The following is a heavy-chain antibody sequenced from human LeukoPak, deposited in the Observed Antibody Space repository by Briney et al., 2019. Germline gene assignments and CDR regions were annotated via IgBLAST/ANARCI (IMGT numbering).Heavy chain of an antibody. V-gene: IGHV3-30*04. CDR1: GFTFNTYS. J-gene: IGHJ6*03. D-gene: IGHD3-16*01. CDR3: ARDSAIMFTFGYYYYMDV. Sequence: PGGSLRLSCEASGFTFNTYSMNWARQAPGKGLQWVAVISYDGSNKYYADSVKGRFTFSRDNSKNTVYLQVNSLRAEDTAVYYCARDSAIMFTFGYYYYMDVWGKGTTVTVSS. CDR2: ISYDGSNK.